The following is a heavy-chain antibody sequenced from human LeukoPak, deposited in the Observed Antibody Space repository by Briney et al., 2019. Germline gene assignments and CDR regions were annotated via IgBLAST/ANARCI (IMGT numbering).Heavy chain of an antibody. D-gene: IGHD3-9*01. CDR3: AREGDDILTGYSFDALDV. V-gene: IGHV4-4*07. J-gene: IGHJ3*01. Sequence: PSETLSLTCTVSGGSISSYYWSWIRQPAGKGLEWIGRMYISGSTNYNPSLKSRVTMSVDTSKNQFSLKLNSVTAADTAVYYCAREGDDILTGYSFDALDVWGQGTMVTVSS. CDR1: GGSISSYY. CDR2: MYISGST.